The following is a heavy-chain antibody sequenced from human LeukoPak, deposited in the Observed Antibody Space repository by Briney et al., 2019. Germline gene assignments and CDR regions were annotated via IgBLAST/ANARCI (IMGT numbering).Heavy chain of an antibody. CDR1: GFTFSTYA. J-gene: IGHJ4*02. CDR3: ARGLNDPPGY. D-gene: IGHD1-1*01. V-gene: IGHV3-64*01. Sequence: GGSLRLSCAASGFTFSTYAMHWVRQAPGKGLEYVSGITSNGGSTYYANSVKGRFTISRDNSKNTLYLQMGSLGPEDMAVYYCARGLNDPPGYWGQGTLVTVSS. CDR2: ITSNGGST.